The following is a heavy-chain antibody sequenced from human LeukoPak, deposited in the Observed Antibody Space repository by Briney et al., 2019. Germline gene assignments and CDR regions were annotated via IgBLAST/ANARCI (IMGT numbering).Heavy chain of an antibody. CDR2: ISSSGSTI. CDR1: GFTFSDYY. V-gene: IGHV3-11*01. D-gene: IGHD5-18*01. Sequence: GGSLRLSCAASGFTFSDYYMSWIRQAPGKGLEWGSYISSSGSTIYYADSVKGRFTISRDNAKNSLYLQMNSLRAEDTAVYYCARVERSGYSYGFDYWGQGTLVTVSS. CDR3: ARVERSGYSYGFDY. J-gene: IGHJ4*02.